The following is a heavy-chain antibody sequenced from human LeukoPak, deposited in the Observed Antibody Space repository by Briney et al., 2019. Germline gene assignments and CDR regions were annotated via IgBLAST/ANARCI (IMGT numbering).Heavy chain of an antibody. CDR1: GFTFSSYW. J-gene: IGHJ4*02. V-gene: IGHV3-7*03. D-gene: IGHD2-2*01. CDR2: IKQDGSEK. CDR3: ARGGSVVVPAALRLFDY. Sequence: PGGSLRLSCATSGFTFSSYWMSWVRQAPGKGLEWVANIKQDGSEKYYVDSVKGRFTISRDNAKNSLYLQMNSLGAEDTAVYYCARGGSVVVPAALRLFDYWGQGTLVTVSS.